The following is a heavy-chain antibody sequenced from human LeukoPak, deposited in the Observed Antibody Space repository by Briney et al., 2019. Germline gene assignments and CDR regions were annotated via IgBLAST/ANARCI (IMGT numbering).Heavy chain of an antibody. CDR3: AKRGAGSGGLHY. V-gene: IGHV3-23*01. D-gene: IGHD6-19*01. J-gene: IGHJ4*02. CDR1: GFTFATYA. Sequence: QPGGSLRLSCAASGFTFATYAMSWVRQAPGKGLEWVSTFYETGKTDHADFVKGRFTISRDTSKNTLYLQMNSLRAEDTATYYCAKRGAGSGGLHYWGQGTLVTVSS. CDR2: FYETGKT.